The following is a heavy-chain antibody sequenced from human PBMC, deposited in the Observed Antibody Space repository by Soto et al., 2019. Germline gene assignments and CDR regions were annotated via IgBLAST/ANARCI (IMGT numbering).Heavy chain of an antibody. CDR3: AVYSGSWYYFDY. J-gene: IGHJ4*02. D-gene: IGHD6-13*01. Sequence: QVQLVQSGAEVKKPGSSVKVSCKASGGTFSSYTISWVRQAPGQGLEWMGRIIPILGIANYAQKFQGRVTSTADKSTSTAYMELSSLRSEDTAVYYCAVYSGSWYYFDYWGQGTLVTVSS. CDR2: IIPILGIA. CDR1: GGTFSSYT. V-gene: IGHV1-69*02.